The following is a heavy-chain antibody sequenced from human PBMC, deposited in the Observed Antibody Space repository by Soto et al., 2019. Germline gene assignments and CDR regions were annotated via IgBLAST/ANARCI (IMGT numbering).Heavy chain of an antibody. Sequence: SETLSLTCTVSGGSISSSSYYWGWIRQPPGKGLEWIGSIYYSGSTYYNPSLKSRVTISVDTSKNQFSLKLSSVTAADTAVYYCARLPNLTVAFDIWGQGTMVTVS. CDR3: ARLPNLTVAFDI. CDR2: IYYSGST. V-gene: IGHV4-39*01. CDR1: GGSISSSSYY. D-gene: IGHD1-26*01. J-gene: IGHJ3*02.